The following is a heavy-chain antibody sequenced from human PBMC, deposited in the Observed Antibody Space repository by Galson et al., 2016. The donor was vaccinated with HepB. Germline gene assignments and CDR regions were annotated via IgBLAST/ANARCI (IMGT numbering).Heavy chain of an antibody. Sequence: SLTLSCAASGFTFRNYGLHWVREAPGKGLEWGALIGSDGSIKHKPDSVNGRSTIPSDNSESTVYLHMNSLRVEDTAVYYCARDRLGGRPTYYCYCDMDVWGQGTTVTVSS. J-gene: IGHJ6*02. CDR3: ARDRLGGRPTYYCYCDMDV. V-gene: IGHV3-33*08. CDR2: IGSDGSIK. D-gene: IGHD5-12*01. CDR1: GFTFRNYG.